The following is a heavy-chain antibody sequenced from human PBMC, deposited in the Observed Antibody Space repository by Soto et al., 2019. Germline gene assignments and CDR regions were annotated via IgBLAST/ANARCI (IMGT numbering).Heavy chain of an antibody. CDR2: IYYSGTT. V-gene: IGHV4-59*08. J-gene: IGHJ4*02. CDR1: GGSIIDYY. CDR3: ARHFSVDYFDY. Sequence: PSETLSLTCTVSGGSIIDYYWSWIRQPPGKGLEWIGYIYYSGTTDYSPSLKSRVTISVDTSKNQFSLKLSSLTAADTAVYYCARHFSVDYFDYWGQGALVTVS.